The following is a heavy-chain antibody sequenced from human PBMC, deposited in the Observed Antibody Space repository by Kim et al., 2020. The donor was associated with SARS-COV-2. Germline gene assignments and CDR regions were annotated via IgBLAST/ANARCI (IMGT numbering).Heavy chain of an antibody. D-gene: IGHD1-1*01. CDR1: DFTFSDSS. CDR3: TRVSGTTSAFWYAFD. V-gene: IGHV3-73*01. CDR2: IRSKSNSYAT. Sequence: GGSLRLSCAASDFTFSDSSMHWVRQASGKGLEWVGRIRSKSNSYATAYAASGKGRFTISRDDSKNTAYLQINSLKTEDTALYYCTRVSGTTSAFWYAFD. J-gene: IGHJ3*02.